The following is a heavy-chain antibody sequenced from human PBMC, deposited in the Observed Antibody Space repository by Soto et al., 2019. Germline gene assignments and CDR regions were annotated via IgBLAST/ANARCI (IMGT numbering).Heavy chain of an antibody. CDR1: GGTFSSYA. V-gene: IGHV1-69*13. CDR2: IIPIFGTA. CDR3: ASTVFHYDFWSGVNWFDP. Sequence: GASVKVSCKASGGTFSSYAISWVRQAPGQGLEWMGGIIPIFGTANYAQKFQGRVTITADESTSTAYMELSSLRSEDTAVYYCASTVFHYDFWSGVNWFDPWGQGTLVTVSS. J-gene: IGHJ5*02. D-gene: IGHD3-3*01.